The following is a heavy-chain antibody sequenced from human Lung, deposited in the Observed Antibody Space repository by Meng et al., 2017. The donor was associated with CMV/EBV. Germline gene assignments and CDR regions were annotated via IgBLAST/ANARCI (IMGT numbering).Heavy chain of an antibody. CDR3: ARQGNKDYYYGSGNYYNNWFDP. J-gene: IGHJ5*02. CDR1: XYMFSVYH. D-gene: IGHD3-10*01. CDR2: INPHSGGT. Sequence: QVQLVLPGAEVKKPGASVKVSCXXXXYMFSVYHIQWLRQAPGQGLEWMGWINPHSGGTAYAQKFQGRVTMTSDTSISTAYMELTSLRSDDTAIYYCARQGNKDYYYGSGNYYNNWFDPWGQGTRVTVSS. V-gene: IGHV1-2*02.